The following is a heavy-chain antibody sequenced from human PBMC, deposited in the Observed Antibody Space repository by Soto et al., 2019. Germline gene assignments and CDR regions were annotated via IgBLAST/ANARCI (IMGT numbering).Heavy chain of an antibody. CDR3: VKDLRGRDGTCY. V-gene: IGHV3-64D*08. CDR2: ISNNGDRT. Sequence: GGSLRLSCAVSGFTFSAYAMTWVRQGPGKGLDYVSTISNNGDRTYYADSVKDRFTISRDNSKSTLYLQMSSLRAGDTAVYFCVKDLRGRDGTCYWGQVTLVTRLL. D-gene: IGHD3-10*01. J-gene: IGHJ4*02. CDR1: GFTFSAYA.